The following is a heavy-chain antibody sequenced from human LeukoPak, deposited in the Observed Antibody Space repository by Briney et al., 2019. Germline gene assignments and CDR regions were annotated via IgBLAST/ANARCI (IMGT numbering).Heavy chain of an antibody. CDR2: ISYDGSNK. J-gene: IGHJ4*02. CDR1: GFTFSSYG. Sequence: GGSLRLSCAASGFTFSSYGMHWVRQAPGKGLEWVAVISYDGSNKYYADSVKGRFTISRDNSKNTLYLQMNSLRAGDTAVYYCANDYGGNSGQAVAYWGQGTLVTVSS. D-gene: IGHD4-23*01. CDR3: ANDYGGNSGQAVAY. V-gene: IGHV3-30*18.